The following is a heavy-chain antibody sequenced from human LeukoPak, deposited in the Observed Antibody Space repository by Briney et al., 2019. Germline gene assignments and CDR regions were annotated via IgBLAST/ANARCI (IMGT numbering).Heavy chain of an antibody. CDR2: IYYSGST. CDR3: VRDRVLGAFDI. Sequence: PSETLSPTCTVSGGSISSYSWTRIRQPPGKGLEWIGSIYYSGSTNYNPSLKSRVTISVDTSRNQFSLKLSSVTAADTAVYYCVRDRVLGAFDIWGQGTMVTVSS. J-gene: IGHJ3*02. V-gene: IGHV4-59*01. D-gene: IGHD3-16*01. CDR1: GGSISSYS.